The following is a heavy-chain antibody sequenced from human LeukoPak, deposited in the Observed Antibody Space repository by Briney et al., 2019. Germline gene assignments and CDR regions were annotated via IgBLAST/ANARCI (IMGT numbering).Heavy chain of an antibody. CDR1: GFTFNNYA. CDR2: ITDSGDST. J-gene: IGHJ4*02. Sequence: GGSLRLSCTASGFTFNNYAMTWVRQSPAKGLEWLSSITDSGDSTYYADSVKGRFTMSRDNSKNTLYLQMSSLRADGSAVYYCAKAPTRYCSGGSCYPLDCWGQGTLVTVSS. V-gene: IGHV3-23*01. D-gene: IGHD2-15*01. CDR3: AKAPTRYCSGGSCYPLDC.